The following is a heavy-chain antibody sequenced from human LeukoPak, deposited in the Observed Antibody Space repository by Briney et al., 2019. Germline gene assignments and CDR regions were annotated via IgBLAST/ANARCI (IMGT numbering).Heavy chain of an antibody. V-gene: IGHV4-59*01. CDR2: IYYSGST. CDR1: GGSISSYY. CDR3: ARLVPPHYDFWSGSRLTYFDY. J-gene: IGHJ4*02. Sequence: PSETLSLTCTVSGGSISSYYWSWIRQPPGKGLEWIGYIYYSGSTNYNPSLKSRVTISVDTSKNQFSLKLSSATAADTAVYYCARLVPPHYDFWSGSRLTYFDYWGQGTLVTVSS. D-gene: IGHD3-3*01.